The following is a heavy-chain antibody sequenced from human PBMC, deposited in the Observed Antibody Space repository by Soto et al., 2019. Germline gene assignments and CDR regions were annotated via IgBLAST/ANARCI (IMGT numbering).Heavy chain of an antibody. CDR3: AREASAPGTFREDASDI. CDR1: GDTFSNYA. J-gene: IGHJ3*02. CDR2: IVPIFRTT. Sequence: QVQLVQSGAEVKKSGSSVKVACMVSGDTFSNYAINWVRRAPGQGLEWMGAIVPIFRTTNYAQKFQGRVTITADESTITAYMELSRLRSDDTATYYCAREASAPGTFREDASDIWGQGTKVTVSS. D-gene: IGHD1-7*01. V-gene: IGHV1-69*12.